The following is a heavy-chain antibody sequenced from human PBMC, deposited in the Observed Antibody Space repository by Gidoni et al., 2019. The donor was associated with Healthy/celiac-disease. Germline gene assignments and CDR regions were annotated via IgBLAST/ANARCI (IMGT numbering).Heavy chain of an antibody. V-gene: IGHV3-33*01. CDR1: GFTFSSYG. J-gene: IGHJ6*02. CDR2: IWYDGSNK. D-gene: IGHD1-26*01. CDR3: ARDPQERTLDV. Sequence: QVQLVESGGGVVQPGRSLRLSCAASGFTFSSYGMHWVRQAPGKGLEWVAVIWYDGSNKYYADSVKGRFTISRDNSKNTLYLQMNSLRAEDTAVYYCARDPQERTLDVWGQGTTVTVSS.